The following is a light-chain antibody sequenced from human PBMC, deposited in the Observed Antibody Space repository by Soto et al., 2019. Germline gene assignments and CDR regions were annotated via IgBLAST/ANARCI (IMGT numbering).Light chain of an antibody. V-gene: IGKV3-11*01. CDR3: QQRIDWPPYT. CDR2: DAS. CDR1: QSVSSH. J-gene: IGKJ2*01. Sequence: EIVLTQSPATLSLSPGERATLSCRASQSVSSHLAWYQQKPGQAPRLLIYDASNRATGIPARFSGSGSGTDFTLTISSLEPEDFAVYYCQQRIDWPPYTFGQGTKLEIK.